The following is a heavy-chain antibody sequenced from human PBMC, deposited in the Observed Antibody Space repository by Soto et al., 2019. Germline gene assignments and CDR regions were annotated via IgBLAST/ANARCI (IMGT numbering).Heavy chain of an antibody. D-gene: IGHD1-1*01. CDR2: ISYYGTNE. J-gene: IGHJ4*02. CDR1: GFPFSVYG. CDR3: AKEEPRVRYSPDY. Sequence: PGGSLRLSCEASGFPFSVYGMHLVRQSPGKGLEWVAVISYYGTNEYYEDSVKGRFTISRDNSKNTLYLQMNSLRIEDTAVYFCAKEEPRVRYSPDYWCQGSEVTVSS. V-gene: IGHV3-30*18.